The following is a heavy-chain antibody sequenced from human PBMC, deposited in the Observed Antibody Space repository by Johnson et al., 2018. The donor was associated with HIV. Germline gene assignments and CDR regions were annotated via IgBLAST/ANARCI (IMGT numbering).Heavy chain of an antibody. Sequence: VQLVESGRGLVQPGGSLRLSCAASGFTVSSNYMSWVRQSPGKGLEWVSVIYSGGSTYYADSVKGRFTISRDNSKNTLYLQMNSLRAEDTAVYYCARRDDIRNGAFDIWGQGTMVTVSS. J-gene: IGHJ3*02. D-gene: IGHD3-22*01. CDR1: GFTVSSNY. CDR3: ARRDDIRNGAFDI. V-gene: IGHV3-66*04. CDR2: IYSGGST.